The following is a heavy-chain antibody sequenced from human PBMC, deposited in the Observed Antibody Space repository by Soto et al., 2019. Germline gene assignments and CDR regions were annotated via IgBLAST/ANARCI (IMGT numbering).Heavy chain of an antibody. V-gene: IGHV4-59*01. CDR1: GGSISSYY. J-gene: IGHJ4*02. CDR3: ARANYGSGSYYIGY. Sequence: QVQLQESGPGLVKPSETLSLTCTVSGGSISSYYWSWIRQPPGKGLEWIGYIYYSGSTNYNPSLMSRVTISVDTSKNQFSLKLSSVTAADTAVYYCARANYGSGSYYIGYWGQGALVTVSS. CDR2: IYYSGST. D-gene: IGHD3-10*01.